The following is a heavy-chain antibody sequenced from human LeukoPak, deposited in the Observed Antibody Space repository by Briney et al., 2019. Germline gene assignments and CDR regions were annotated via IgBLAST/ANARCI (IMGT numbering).Heavy chain of an antibody. V-gene: IGHV1-2*02. D-gene: IGHD5-18*01. Sequence: ASVKVSCKASGYAFTGYYIHWVRQAPAQGLEWMGGINPDSGATNYAQKFQGRVTMTRDTSISTAYMELSRLRSDDTAVYYCARALYTWLQPSFGTWGQGTLVTVSS. CDR2: INPDSGAT. CDR3: ARALYTWLQPSFGT. J-gene: IGHJ5*02. CDR1: GYAFTGYY.